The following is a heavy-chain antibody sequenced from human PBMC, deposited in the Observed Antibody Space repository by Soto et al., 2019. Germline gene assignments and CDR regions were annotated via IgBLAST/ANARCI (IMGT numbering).Heavy chain of an antibody. J-gene: IGHJ6*02. Sequence: GESQKISCKGSGYSFTSYWIGWVRQMHGKGLEWMGIIYPGDSDTRYSPSFQGQVTISADKSISTAYLQWSSLKASDTAMYYCARFFPGTRYYYYGMDVWGQGTTVTVSS. D-gene: IGHD3-3*01. CDR1: GYSFTSYW. CDR3: ARFFPGTRYYYYGMDV. CDR2: IYPGDSDT. V-gene: IGHV5-51*01.